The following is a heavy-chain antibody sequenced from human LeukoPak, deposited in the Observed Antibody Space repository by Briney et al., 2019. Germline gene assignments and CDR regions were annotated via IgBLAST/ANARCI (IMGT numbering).Heavy chain of an antibody. CDR1: GYTFTSYD. CDR2: MNPNSGNT. CDR3: ARKGLLGSGKPWFDP. V-gene: IGHV1-8*01. D-gene: IGHD2-15*01. J-gene: IGHJ5*02. Sequence: GASVKVSCKASGYTFTSYDINWVRQASGQGLEWMGWMNPNSGNTASAQKFQGRVTMTRSTSISTAYMELTGLRSEDTAMYFCARKGLLGSGKPWFDPWGQGTLVTVSS.